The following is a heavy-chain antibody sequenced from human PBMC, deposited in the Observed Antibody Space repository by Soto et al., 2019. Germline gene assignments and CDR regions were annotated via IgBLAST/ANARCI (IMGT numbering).Heavy chain of an antibody. CDR2: IYSGGST. Sequence: PGGSLRLSCAASGFTVSSNDMSWVRQAPGKGLEWVSVIYSGGSTYYADSVKGRLTISRDNSKNTLYLQRNSLRAEDTAVYYCARVSTHDYYFDYWGHGTLVTTSS. CDR3: ARVSTHDYYFDY. D-gene: IGHD1-1*01. V-gene: IGHV3-53*01. J-gene: IGHJ4*01. CDR1: GFTVSSND.